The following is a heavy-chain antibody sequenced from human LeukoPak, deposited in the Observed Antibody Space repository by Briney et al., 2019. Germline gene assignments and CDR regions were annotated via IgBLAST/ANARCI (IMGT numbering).Heavy chain of an antibody. CDR3: AKIVVVTSIDY. CDR2: ISYDGSNK. CDR1: GFTVSSYC. D-gene: IGHD2-21*02. V-gene: IGHV3-30*18. J-gene: IGHJ4*02. Sequence: GGSLRLSCAASGFTVSSYCMHWVRQAPGKGLEWVAVISYDGSNKYYADSVKGRFTISSDNSKNTLYLQMNSLRAEDTAVYYCAKIVVVTSIDYWGQGTLVTVSS.